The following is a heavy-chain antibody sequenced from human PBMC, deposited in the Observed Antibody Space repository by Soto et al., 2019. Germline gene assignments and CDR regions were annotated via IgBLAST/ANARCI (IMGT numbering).Heavy chain of an antibody. CDR1: GYTFTSCG. CDR3: ARDFGYYDSSEMPGY. D-gene: IGHD3-22*01. CDR2: ISAYNGNT. V-gene: IGHV1-18*01. J-gene: IGHJ4*02. Sequence: ASVKASCKESGYTFTSCGMSWVRQAPGQGLEWMGWISAYNGNTNYAQKLQGRVTMTTDTSTSTAYMELRSLRSDDTAVYYCARDFGYYDSSEMPGYWGQGTQVTVS.